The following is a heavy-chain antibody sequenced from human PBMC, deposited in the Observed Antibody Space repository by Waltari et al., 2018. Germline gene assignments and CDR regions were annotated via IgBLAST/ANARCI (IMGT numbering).Heavy chain of an antibody. CDR2: IYYSGST. V-gene: IGHV4-59*01. CDR3: ARDSGSYYDS. CDR1: GGSISSYY. D-gene: IGHD1-26*01. Sequence: QVQLQESGPGLVKPSETLSLTCPVSGGSISSYYWSWRRQPPGKGLEWIGYIYYSGSTNYNASLKSRVTISVDTSKNQFSLKLSSVTAADTAVYYCARDSGSYYDSWGQGTMVTVSS. J-gene: IGHJ3*02.